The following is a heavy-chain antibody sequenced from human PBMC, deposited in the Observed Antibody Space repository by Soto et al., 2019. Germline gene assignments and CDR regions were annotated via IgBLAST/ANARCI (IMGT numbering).Heavy chain of an antibody. D-gene: IGHD6-13*01. V-gene: IGHV3-15*01. CDR1: GITFSNAW. CDR2: IRSKTDGGTT. J-gene: IGHJ3*02. Sequence: GGSLRLSCAASGITFSNAWMNWVRKAPGKGLEYIGRIRSKTDGGTTEYAAPVEGRFTVSGDDSKNTLYLQMSGLKTDDTAVYYCTTTRPGTNVFDNWGQGTLVTGS. CDR3: TTTRPGTNVFDN.